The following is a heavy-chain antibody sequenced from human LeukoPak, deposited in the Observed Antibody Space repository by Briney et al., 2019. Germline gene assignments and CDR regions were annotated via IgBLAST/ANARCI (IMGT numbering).Heavy chain of an antibody. Sequence: GGSLRLSCAAYGFIFSSYAMSWVRQAPGEGLEWVSGMSGNGGTTYYADSVTGRLTISRDNSKNTLYLQMNSLRAEDTAVYYCARDMWYYGSGNGGMDVCVQGTTVTVPS. J-gene: IGHJ6*02. CDR3: ARDMWYYGSGNGGMDV. CDR1: GFIFSSYA. CDR2: MSGNGGTT. V-gene: IGHV3-23*01. D-gene: IGHD3-10*01.